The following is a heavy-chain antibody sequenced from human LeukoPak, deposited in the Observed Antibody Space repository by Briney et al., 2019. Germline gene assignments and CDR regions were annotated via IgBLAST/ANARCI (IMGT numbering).Heavy chain of an antibody. CDR2: IKQDGSVK. V-gene: IGHV3-7*04. Sequence: GGSLRLSCAASGFTFSSSWMTWVRQAPGKGLEWVANIKQDGSVKYYVDSVKGRFTISRDNAKNSLYLQMNSLRAEDTAVYYCAWEGKMTYWGQGTLVTVSP. J-gene: IGHJ4*02. CDR1: GFTFSSSW. CDR3: AWEGKMTY. D-gene: IGHD5-24*01.